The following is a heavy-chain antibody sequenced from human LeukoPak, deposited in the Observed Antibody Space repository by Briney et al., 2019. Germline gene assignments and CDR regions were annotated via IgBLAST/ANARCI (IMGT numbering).Heavy chain of an antibody. V-gene: IGHV1-69*13. J-gene: IGHJ6*02. CDR2: IIPIFGTA. CDR3: ARERLGYGYDYYYGMDV. Sequence: SVKVSCKASGGTFSSYAISWVRQAPGQGLEWMGGIIPIFGTANYAQKFQGRVTITADESTSTAYMELSSLRSEDTAVYYCARERLGYGYDYYYGMDVWGQGTTVTVSS. CDR1: GGTFSSYA. D-gene: IGHD5-18*01.